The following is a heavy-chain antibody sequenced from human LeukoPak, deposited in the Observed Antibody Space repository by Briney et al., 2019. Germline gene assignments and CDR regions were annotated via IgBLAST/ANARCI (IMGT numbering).Heavy chain of an antibody. D-gene: IGHD6-19*01. Sequence: GGSLRLSCAASGFTFSSYAMSWVRQAPGKGLEWVSSFTSMSRTIYYADSVKGRFTISRDNAKNSLYLQMNSLRAGDTALYYCAASSGWYEGYWGQGTLVTVSS. CDR3: AASSGWYEGY. CDR1: GFTFSSYA. V-gene: IGHV3-21*04. CDR2: FTSMSRTI. J-gene: IGHJ4*02.